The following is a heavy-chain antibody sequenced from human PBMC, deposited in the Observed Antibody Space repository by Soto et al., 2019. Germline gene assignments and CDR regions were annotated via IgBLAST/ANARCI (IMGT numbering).Heavy chain of an antibody. J-gene: IGHJ5*02. CDR2: VYYSGST. CDR1: GGSVSSRGYY. CDR3: AGDRSSSGYNWFDP. V-gene: IGHV4-31*03. Sequence: PSETLSLTCTVSGGSVSSRGYYWNWIRQHPGKGLEWIGYVYYSGSTKYNPSLKSRVSISVETSKNQFSLTLTSVTAADTAVYFCAGDRSSSGYNWFDPWGRGTLVTVSS. D-gene: IGHD6-6*01.